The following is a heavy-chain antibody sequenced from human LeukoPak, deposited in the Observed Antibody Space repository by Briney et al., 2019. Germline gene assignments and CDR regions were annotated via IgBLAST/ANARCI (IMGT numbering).Heavy chain of an antibody. CDR3: ARKVSVAPPTMGAYYYYYMDV. Sequence: GGSLRLSCAASGFTISNHWMHWVRQAPGKGLVWVSRINSDGRRTSYSDSVKGRFTISRDNAKNTLYLQVNSLRPDDTAVYYYARKVSVAPPTMGAYYYYYMDVWGKGTTVTVSS. V-gene: IGHV3-74*01. J-gene: IGHJ6*03. CDR1: GFTISNHW. D-gene: IGHD2-2*01. CDR2: INSDGRRT.